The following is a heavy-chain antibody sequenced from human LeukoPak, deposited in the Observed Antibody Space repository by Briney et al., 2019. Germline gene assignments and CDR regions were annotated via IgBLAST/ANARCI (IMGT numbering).Heavy chain of an antibody. D-gene: IGHD3-22*01. CDR3: ARDRYYYDTSGYYSTFDS. Sequence: SETLSLTCAVSGGFISTYYWSWIRQPPGKGLEWIGYIYYSGRTNYNPSLKSRVTISVDTSKNQFSLKLSSVTAADTAVYYCARDRYYYDTSGYYSTFDSWGQGTMVTVSS. J-gene: IGHJ3*01. V-gene: IGHV4-59*01. CDR2: IYYSGRT. CDR1: GGFISTYY.